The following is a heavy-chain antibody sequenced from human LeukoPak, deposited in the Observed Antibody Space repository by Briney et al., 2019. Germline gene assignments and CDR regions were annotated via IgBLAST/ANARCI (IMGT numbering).Heavy chain of an antibody. V-gene: IGHV4-39*01. J-gene: IGHJ6*04. CDR2: IYYSGST. CDR3: ARGPGYDFPMDV. D-gene: IGHD3-3*01. Sequence: SETLSLTCTVSGGSLSSSSYYWGWIRQPPGKGLEWIGSIYYSGSTYYNPSLRSRVTISVDTSKNQFSLKLSSVTAADTAVYYCARGPGYDFPMDVWGKGTTVTVSS. CDR1: GGSLSSSSYY.